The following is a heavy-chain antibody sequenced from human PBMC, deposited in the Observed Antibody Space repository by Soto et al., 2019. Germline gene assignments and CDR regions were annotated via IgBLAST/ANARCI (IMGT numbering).Heavy chain of an antibody. V-gene: IGHV1-69*12. D-gene: IGHD3-22*01. CDR3: ARDRGPRSGYYPPWFDP. CDR2: IIPIFGTA. J-gene: IGHJ5*02. Sequence: QVQLVQSGAEVKKPGSSVTVSCQASGGTFSSYAITWVRQAPGRGLEWMVGIIPIFGTANYAQKVQGRVKITADESPSTSYMALSSRRSEDTAVYYCARDRGPRSGYYPPWFDPLGQGTMVTVSS. CDR1: GGTFSSYA.